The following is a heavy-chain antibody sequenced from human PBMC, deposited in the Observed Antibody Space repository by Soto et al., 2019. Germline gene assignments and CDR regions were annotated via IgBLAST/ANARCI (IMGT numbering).Heavy chain of an antibody. D-gene: IGHD3-16*01. CDR1: GVSINSGAYY. J-gene: IGHJ4*02. Sequence: QVQLQESGPGLVKPSQTLSLTCTVSGVSINSGAYYWSWIRHLPGEGLEWIGYIYYSGSTYYNPSLIRRLTISVDTSKNQFSLKLNSVTAADTAVYYCAGGGGIYFDYWGQGTLVTVSS. V-gene: IGHV4-31*03. CDR2: IYYSGST. CDR3: AGGGGIYFDY.